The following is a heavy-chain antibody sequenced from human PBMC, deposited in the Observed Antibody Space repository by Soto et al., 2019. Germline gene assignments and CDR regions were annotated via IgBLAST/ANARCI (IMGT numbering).Heavy chain of an antibody. V-gene: IGHV5-51*01. Sequence: PGESLKISCKGSGYSFTIYWIGWVRQMPGKGLEWMGIIYPGDSDTRYSPSFQGQVTISADKSISTAYLQWSSLKASDTAMYYCARLPLGYCSGGSCYSYYYYYGMDVWGQGTTVTVSS. CDR3: ARLPLGYCSGGSCYSYYYYYGMDV. CDR2: IYPGDSDT. D-gene: IGHD2-15*01. J-gene: IGHJ6*02. CDR1: GYSFTIYW.